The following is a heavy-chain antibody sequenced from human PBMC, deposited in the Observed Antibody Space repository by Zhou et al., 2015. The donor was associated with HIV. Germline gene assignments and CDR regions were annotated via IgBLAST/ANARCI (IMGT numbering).Heavy chain of an antibody. V-gene: IGHV1-69*06. CDR3: ARDRGGATRPDWRYFDL. CDR1: GGTFSNYA. CDR2: IIPMFGTV. Sequence: QVLLVQSGAEVKKPGSSVKVSCEASGGTFSNYAVSWVRQAPGQGLEWMGAIIPMFGTVRYAQKFQGRVTLTADRSTSTAYMDLRSLRSEDTAVYYCARDRGGATRPDWRYFDLWGRGTLVSVSP. D-gene: IGHD6-6*01. J-gene: IGHJ2*01.